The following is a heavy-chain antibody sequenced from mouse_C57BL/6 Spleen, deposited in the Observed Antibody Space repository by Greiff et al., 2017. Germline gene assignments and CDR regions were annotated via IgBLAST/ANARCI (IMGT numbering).Heavy chain of an antibody. V-gene: IGHV1-15*01. CDR2: IDPETGGT. Sequence: QVQLQQSGAELVRPGASVTLSCKASGYTFTDYEMHWVKQTPVHGLEWIGAIDPETGGTAYNQKFKGKAILTADNSSSTAYMELRSLTSEDSAVSYCTRNAMGDRGPSPSVTVAT. CDR1: GYTFTDYE. J-gene: IGHJ4*01. CDR3: TRNAMGD.